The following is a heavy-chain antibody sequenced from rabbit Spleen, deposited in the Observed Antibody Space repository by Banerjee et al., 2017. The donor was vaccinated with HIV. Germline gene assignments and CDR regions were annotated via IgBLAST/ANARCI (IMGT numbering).Heavy chain of an antibody. CDR1: GVSFSANSY. Sequence: QSLEESGGDLVKPGASLTLTCIASGVSFSANSYMCWVRQAPGKGLEWIACISGGSIGFTYSATWVNGRFTISKTSSTTVTLQMTSLTAADTATYFCAREDYGMDLWGPGTLVTVS. CDR3: AREDYGMDL. J-gene: IGHJ6*01. CDR2: ISGGSIGFT. V-gene: IGHV1S40*01.